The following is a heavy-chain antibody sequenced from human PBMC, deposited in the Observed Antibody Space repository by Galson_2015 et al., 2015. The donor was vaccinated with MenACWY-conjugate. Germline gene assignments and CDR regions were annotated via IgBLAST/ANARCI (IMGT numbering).Heavy chain of an antibody. J-gene: IGHJ6*02. CDR2: IIPIFGTA. V-gene: IGHV1-69*13. Sequence: SVKVSCKASGGTFSSYAISWVRRAPGQGLEWMGGIIPIFGTANYAQKFQGRVTITADESTSTAYMELSSLRSEDTAVYYCARSYYGSGSYYNYYYYGMDVWGQGTTVTVSS. CDR3: ARSYYGSGSYYNYYYYGMDV. CDR1: GGTFSSYA. D-gene: IGHD3-10*01.